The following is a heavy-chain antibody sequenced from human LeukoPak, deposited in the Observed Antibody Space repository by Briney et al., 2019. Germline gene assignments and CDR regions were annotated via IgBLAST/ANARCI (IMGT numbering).Heavy chain of an antibody. CDR2: IYPGDSDT. Sequence: GESLKISCKGSGYSFSNYWIGWVRQMPGKGLEWMGIIYPGDSDTRYSPSFQGQVTISADKSISTAYLQWSSLKASDTAMYYCARLPDDGADSKYNWFDPWGQGTLVTVSS. CDR1: GYSFSNYW. CDR3: ARLPDDGADSKYNWFDP. V-gene: IGHV5-51*01. J-gene: IGHJ5*02. D-gene: IGHD2-21*01.